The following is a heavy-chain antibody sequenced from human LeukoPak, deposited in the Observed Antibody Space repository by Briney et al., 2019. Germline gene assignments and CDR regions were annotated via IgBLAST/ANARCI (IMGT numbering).Heavy chain of an antibody. Sequence: GGSLRLSCAASGFTFSTYWMTWVRQAPGRGLEWVANIKQDGSEKYYVDSVKGRFSISRDNAKNSLFLQMNSLRVEDMAVYYCARGYDSSGWRYWGQGTLVTVSS. J-gene: IGHJ4*02. CDR3: ARGYDSSGWRY. V-gene: IGHV3-7*01. D-gene: IGHD3-22*01. CDR1: GFTFSTYW. CDR2: IKQDGSEK.